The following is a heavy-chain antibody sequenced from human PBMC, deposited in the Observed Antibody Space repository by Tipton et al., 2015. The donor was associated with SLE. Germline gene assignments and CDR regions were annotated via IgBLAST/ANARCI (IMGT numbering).Heavy chain of an antibody. J-gene: IGHJ6*02. V-gene: IGHV4-59*12. D-gene: IGHD1-26*01. CDR3: ARVKSGSPAYYYSYGLDV. Sequence: TLSLTCTVSGGSMSSNYWCWIRQPPGKRLEWIGYIYYSGFTDYNPSLKSRVTISVDSSKSQFSLKLISVTAADTAIYYCARVKSGSPAYYYSYGLDVWGHGTTVTVSS. CDR1: GGSMSSNY. CDR2: IYYSGFT.